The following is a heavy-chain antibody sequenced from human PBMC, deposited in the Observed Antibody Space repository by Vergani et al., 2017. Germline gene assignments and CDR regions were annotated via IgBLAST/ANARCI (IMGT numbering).Heavy chain of an antibody. V-gene: IGHV4-34*01. D-gene: IGHD1-1*01. CDR2: INHSGST. J-gene: IGHJ3*02. CDR1: GGSFSGYY. CDR3: ARGERVDAFDI. Sequence: QVQLQQWGAGLLKPSETLSLTCAVYGGSFSGYYWSWIRQPPGKGLEWIGEINHSGSTNYNPSLKSRVTISVDTSKNQFSLKLSSVTVADTAVYYCARGERVDAFDIWGQGTMVTVSS.